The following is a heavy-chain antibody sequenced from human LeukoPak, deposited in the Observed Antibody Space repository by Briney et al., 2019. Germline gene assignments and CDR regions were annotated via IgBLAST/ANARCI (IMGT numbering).Heavy chain of an antibody. CDR3: TTAGFTWEGYYHYGMDV. CDR2: IRSKTDGGTT. D-gene: IGHD1-26*01. Sequence: PGGSLRLSCATSGFTFNNAWMSWVRQAPGKGLEWVGRIRSKTDGGTTDYAAPVKGRFTISRDDSKNTLYLQMNSLKIEDTAVYYCTTAGFTWEGYYHYGMDVLGHGTTVTVSS. V-gene: IGHV3-15*01. J-gene: IGHJ6*02. CDR1: GFTFNNAW.